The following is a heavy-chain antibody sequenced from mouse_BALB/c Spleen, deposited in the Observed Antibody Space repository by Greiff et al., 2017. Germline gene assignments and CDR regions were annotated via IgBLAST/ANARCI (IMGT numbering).Heavy chain of an antibody. J-gene: IGHJ4*01. CDR2: IWAGGST. V-gene: IGHV2-9*02. D-gene: IGHD2-1*01. CDR3: ARDDGNYEAYYYAMDY. CDR1: GFSLTSYG. Sequence: QVQLQQSGPGLVAPSQSLSITCTVSGFSLTSYGVHWVRQPPGKGLEWLGVIWAGGSTNYNSALMSRLSISKDNSKSQVFLKMNSLQTDDTAMYYCARDDGNYEAYYYAMDYWGQGTSVTVSS.